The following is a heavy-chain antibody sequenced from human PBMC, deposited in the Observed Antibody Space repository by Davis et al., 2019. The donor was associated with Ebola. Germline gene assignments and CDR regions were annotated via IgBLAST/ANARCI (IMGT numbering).Heavy chain of an antibody. CDR2: ISSSSSTI. Sequence: PGGSLRLSCAASGFTFSSYSMNWVRQAPGKGLEWVSYISSSSSTIYYADSVKGRFTISRDNAKNSLYLQMNSLRDEDTAVYYCAREGWKYYYDSSGYHTYYGMDVWGQGTTVTVSS. CDR3: AREGWKYYYDSSGYHTYYGMDV. J-gene: IGHJ6*02. V-gene: IGHV3-48*02. CDR1: GFTFSSYS. D-gene: IGHD3-22*01.